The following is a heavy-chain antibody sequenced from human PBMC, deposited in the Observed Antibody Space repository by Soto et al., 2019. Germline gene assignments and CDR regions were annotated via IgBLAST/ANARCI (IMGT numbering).Heavy chain of an antibody. D-gene: IGHD4-4*01. CDR3: ARSLPNDPDDYSNFRLGKYVNWFDP. Sequence: PSETLSLTCTVSGGSVSSGSYYWSWIRQPPGKGLEWIGYIYYSGSTNYNPSLKSRVTISVDTSKNQSSLKLSSVTAADTAVYYCARSLPNDPDDYSNFRLGKYVNWFDPWGQGTLVTVSS. J-gene: IGHJ5*02. CDR1: GGSVSSGSYY. CDR2: IYYSGST. V-gene: IGHV4-61*01.